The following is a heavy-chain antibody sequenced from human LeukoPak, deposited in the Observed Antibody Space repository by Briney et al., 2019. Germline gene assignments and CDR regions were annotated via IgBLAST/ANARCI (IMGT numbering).Heavy chain of an antibody. CDR3: ARDVMTTVTTVWIYYYYYMDV. CDR2: ISSSGSTI. V-gene: IGHV3-48*03. CDR1: GFTFSSYE. Sequence: GGSLRLSRAASGFTFSSYEMNWVRQAPGKGLEWVSYISSSGSTIYYADSVKGRFTISRDNAKNSLYLQMNSLRAEDTAVYYCARDVMTTVTTVWIYYYYYMDVWGKGTTVTVSS. D-gene: IGHD4-11*01. J-gene: IGHJ6*03.